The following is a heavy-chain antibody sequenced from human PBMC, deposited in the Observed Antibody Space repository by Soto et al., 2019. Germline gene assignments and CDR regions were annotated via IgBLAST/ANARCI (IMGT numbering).Heavy chain of an antibody. V-gene: IGHV4-59*01. CDR3: ARDGHAYYYDSSGSAGGGMDV. CDR2: IYYSGST. CDR1: GGSISSYY. D-gene: IGHD3-22*01. J-gene: IGHJ6*02. Sequence: QVQLQESGPGLVKPSETLSLTCTVSGGSISSYYWSWIRQPPGKGLEWIGYIYYSGSTNYNPSLKSRVTISVDTSKNQFSLKLSSVTAAVTAVYNCARDGHAYYYDSSGSAGGGMDVWGQGTTVTVSS.